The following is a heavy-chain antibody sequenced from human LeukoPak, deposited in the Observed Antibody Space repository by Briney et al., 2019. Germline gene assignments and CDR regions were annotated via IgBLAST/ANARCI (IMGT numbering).Heavy chain of an antibody. Sequence: SVKVSCKASGFTFTSSAVQWVRQARGQRLEWIGWIVVGSGNTNYAQKFQERVTITRDMSTSTAYMELSSLRSEDTAVYYCAADLSSDILTGYTNDAFDIWAKGQWSPSLQ. D-gene: IGHD3-9*01. CDR1: GFTFTSSA. CDR3: AADLSSDILTGYTNDAFDI. CDR2: IVVGSGNT. J-gene: IGHJ3*02. V-gene: IGHV1-58*01.